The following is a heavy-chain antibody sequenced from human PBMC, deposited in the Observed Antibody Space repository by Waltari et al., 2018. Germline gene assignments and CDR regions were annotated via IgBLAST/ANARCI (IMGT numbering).Heavy chain of an antibody. J-gene: IGHJ5*01. CDR1: GFTFSSYG. V-gene: IGHV3-30*02. CDR3: AKDTSPDS. CDR2: IRYDGIEK. Sequence: QVQLVESGGGVVQPGGSLRLSCAASGFTFSSYGMHWVRQAPGKGLEWVEFIRYDGIEKYYADYVKGRFTIARDNSKNTLYLQMNSLRAEDTAVYYCAKDTSPDSWGQGTLVTVSS.